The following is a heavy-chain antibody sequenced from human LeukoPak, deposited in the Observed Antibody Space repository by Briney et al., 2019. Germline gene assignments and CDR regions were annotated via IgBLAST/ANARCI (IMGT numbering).Heavy chain of an antibody. CDR3: ATDLGGIAAAGFDY. J-gene: IGHJ4*02. V-gene: IGHV1-24*01. CDR2: FDPEDGET. Sequence: GASVKVSCKVSGYTLTELSMHWVRQAPGKGLEWMGGFDPEDGETIYAQKFQGRVTMTEDTSTDTAYMELSSLRSEDTAVYYCATDLGGIAAAGFDYWGQGTLVTVSS. CDR1: GYTLTELS. D-gene: IGHD6-13*01.